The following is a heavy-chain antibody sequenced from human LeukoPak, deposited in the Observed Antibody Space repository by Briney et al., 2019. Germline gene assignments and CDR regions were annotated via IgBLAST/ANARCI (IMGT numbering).Heavy chain of an antibody. V-gene: IGHV3-49*04. J-gene: IGHJ4*02. CDR3: TRDPTQYYYGSRSYYWYFDY. CDR2: IRSKAYGGTT. D-gene: IGHD3-10*01. CDR1: GFTFGDYA. Sequence: PGGSLRLSCTASGFTFGDYAMSWVRQAPGKGLDWVGFIRSKAYGGTTEYAASVKGRFIISRDDSKSIAYLQMNSLKTEDTAVYYCTRDPTQYYYGSRSYYWYFDYWGQGTLVTVSS.